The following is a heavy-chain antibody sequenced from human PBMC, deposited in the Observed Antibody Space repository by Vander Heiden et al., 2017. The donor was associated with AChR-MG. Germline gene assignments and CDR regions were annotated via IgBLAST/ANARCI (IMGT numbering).Heavy chain of an antibody. CDR2: ISWNSGYM. CDR3: AKDSSTGWSGYYMDF. D-gene: IGHD3-3*01. V-gene: IGHV3-9*01. Sequence: EVQLVESGGGLVQPGRSLRLSWAASGFTFDDYAMHWVRQAPGKGLEWVSGISWNSGYMGYADSVKGRFTISRDNARNSVYLQMNSLRAEDTAVYYCAKDSSTGWSGYYMDFWGKGTTVSVSS. J-gene: IGHJ6*03. CDR1: GFTFDDYA.